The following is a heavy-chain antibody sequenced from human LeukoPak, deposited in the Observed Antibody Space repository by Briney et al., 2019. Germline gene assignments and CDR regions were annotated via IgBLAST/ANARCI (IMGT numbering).Heavy chain of an antibody. Sequence: GSLRLSCAASGITVSSNYMSWVRQAPGKGLVWVSRINTDGSSTSYADSVEGRFTISRDNAQNTLYLQMNSLRAEDTAVYYCARAVYYYYMDVWGKGTTVTVSS. CDR3: ARAVYYYYMDV. V-gene: IGHV3-74*01. CDR2: INTDGSST. CDR1: GITVSSNY. J-gene: IGHJ6*03.